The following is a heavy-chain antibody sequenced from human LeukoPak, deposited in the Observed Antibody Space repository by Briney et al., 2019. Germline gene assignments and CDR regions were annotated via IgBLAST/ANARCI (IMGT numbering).Heavy chain of an antibody. CDR3: ARESSSSGYYGPYYFDY. Sequence: SETLSLTCSVSGGSISSYFWSWIRQPPGKGLEWIGYVYFTGTTNYNPSLKSRVTISIDTSKNQFSLKLSSVTAADTAVYYCARESSSSGYYGPYYFDYWGQGTLVTVSS. CDR1: GGSISSYF. J-gene: IGHJ4*02. D-gene: IGHD3-22*01. CDR2: VYFTGTT. V-gene: IGHV4-59*01.